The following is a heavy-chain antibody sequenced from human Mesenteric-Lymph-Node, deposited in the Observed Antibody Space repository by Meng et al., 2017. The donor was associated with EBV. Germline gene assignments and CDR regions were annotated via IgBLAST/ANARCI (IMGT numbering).Heavy chain of an antibody. CDR1: GASFSDYY. D-gene: IGHD3-16*01. CDR3: ATLGSFASSIDP. J-gene: IGHJ5*02. V-gene: IGHV4-34*01. Sequence: WGGGRLQLSATSSLPCAVYGASFSDYYWTWIRQPPGKGLEWIGEVNHGGATIYNPSLESRVTISIDTSKNQFSLKVTSVTAADTAVYFCATLGSFASSIDPWGQGTLVTVSS. CDR2: VNHGGAT.